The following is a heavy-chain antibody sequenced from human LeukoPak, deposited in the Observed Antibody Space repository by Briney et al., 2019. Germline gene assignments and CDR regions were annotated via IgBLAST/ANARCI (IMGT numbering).Heavy chain of an antibody. Sequence: LQTLSLTCTVSGGSISSGDYYWSWIRQPPGKGLEWIGYIYYSGSTYYNPSLKSRVTISVDTSKNQFSLKLSSVTAADTAVYYCARDLGGSSLLDYWGQGTLVTVSS. CDR3: ARDLGGSSLLDY. CDR2: IYYSGST. V-gene: IGHV4-30-4*08. D-gene: IGHD1-26*01. J-gene: IGHJ4*02. CDR1: GGSISSGDYY.